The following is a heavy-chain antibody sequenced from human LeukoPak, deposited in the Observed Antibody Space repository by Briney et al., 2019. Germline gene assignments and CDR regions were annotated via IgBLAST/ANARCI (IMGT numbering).Heavy chain of an antibody. CDR1: GFTFSSYE. V-gene: IGHV3-48*03. J-gene: IGHJ4*02. CDR3: ARDRTEMANDY. Sequence: GGSLRLSCAASGFTFSSYEMNWVRQAPGKGLEWVSYISSSGSTIHYADSVKGRFTISRDNAKNSLYLQMNSLRAGDTAVYYCARDRTEMANDYWGQGALVTVSS. CDR2: ISSSGSTI. D-gene: IGHD5-24*01.